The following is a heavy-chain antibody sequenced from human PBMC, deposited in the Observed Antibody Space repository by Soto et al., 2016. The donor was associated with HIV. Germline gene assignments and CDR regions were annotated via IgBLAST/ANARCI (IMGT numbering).Heavy chain of an antibody. Sequence: VQESGPGLVKPSETLSLTCTVSGGSVSSGSYYWSWIRQPPGKGLEWIGYIYYSGSTNYNPSLKSRVTISVDTSKNQFSLKLSSVTAADTAVYYCAREAYSSSPFDAFDIWGQGTMVTVSS. J-gene: IGHJ3*02. V-gene: IGHV4-61*01. CDR2: IYYSGST. D-gene: IGHD6-13*01. CDR1: GGSVSSGSYY. CDR3: AREAYSSSPFDAFDI.